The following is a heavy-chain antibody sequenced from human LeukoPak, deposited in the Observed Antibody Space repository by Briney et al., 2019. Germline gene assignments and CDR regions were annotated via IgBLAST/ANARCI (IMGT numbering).Heavy chain of an antibody. CDR3: ASLYGSGSYYNPYYYGMDV. V-gene: IGHV3-11*01. CDR2: ISSSGSTI. D-gene: IGHD3-10*01. CDR1: GFTFNDYY. J-gene: IGHJ6*02. Sequence: GGSLRLSCAASGFTFNDYYMSWIRQAPGKGLEWVSYISSSGSTIYYADSVKGRFTISRDNAKNSLYLQMNSLRAEDTAVYYCASLYGSGSYYNPYYYGMDVWGQGITVTVSS.